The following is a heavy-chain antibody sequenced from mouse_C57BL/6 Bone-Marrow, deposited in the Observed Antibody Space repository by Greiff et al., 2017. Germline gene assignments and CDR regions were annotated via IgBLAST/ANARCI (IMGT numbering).Heavy chain of an antibody. J-gene: IGHJ2*01. CDR3: ASWERKLLLRY. V-gene: IGHV1-53*01. CDR1: GYTFNSYW. D-gene: IGHD1-1*01. CDR2: INPSNGGT. Sequence: VQLQQPGTELVKPGASVTLSCKASGYTFNSYWMHWVKQRPGQGLDWIGNINPSNGGTNYNEKFKSKATLTIDKSSSTAYMQLSSLTSEDSAVYYCASWERKLLLRYWGQGTTLTVSS.